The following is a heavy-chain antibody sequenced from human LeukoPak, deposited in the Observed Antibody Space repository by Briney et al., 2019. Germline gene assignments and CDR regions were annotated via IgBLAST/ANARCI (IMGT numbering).Heavy chain of an antibody. Sequence: PSETLSLTCAVSGGSISSSNWWSWVRQPPGKGLEWIGEIYHSGSTNYNPSLKSRVTISVDKSKNQFSLKLSSVTAADTAVYYCARDHGGATRSYYYYYGMDVWGQGTTVTVSS. J-gene: IGHJ6*02. CDR1: GGSISSSNW. CDR2: IYHSGST. D-gene: IGHD1-26*01. V-gene: IGHV4-4*02. CDR3: ARDHGGATRSYYYYYGMDV.